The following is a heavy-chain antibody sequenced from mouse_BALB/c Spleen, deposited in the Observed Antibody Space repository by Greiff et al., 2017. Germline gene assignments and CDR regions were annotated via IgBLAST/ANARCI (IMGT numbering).Heavy chain of an antibody. J-gene: IGHJ3*01. V-gene: IGHV2-4-1*01. CDR3: ARNEGNDWFAY. CDR1: GFSLTSYG. Sequence: VQLQQSGPGLVQPSQSLSITCTVSGFSLTSYGVHWVRQSPGKGLEWLGVIWSGGSTDYNAAFISRLSISKDNSKSQVFFKMNSLQADDTAIYYCARNEGNDWFAYWGQGTLVTVSA. D-gene: IGHD2-1*01. CDR2: IWSGGST.